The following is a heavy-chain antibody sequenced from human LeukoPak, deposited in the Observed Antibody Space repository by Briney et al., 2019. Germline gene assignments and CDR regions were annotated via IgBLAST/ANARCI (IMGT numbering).Heavy chain of an antibody. Sequence: PGGSLRLSCEASEFTFNDYWMHWVRQGPGKGLVWVSRINSDGNSASYADSVKGRFTISRDNAKNTLYLQMNSLRAEDTAVYYCARGSPTPNSRYFDLWGRGTLVTVSS. D-gene: IGHD4-11*01. CDR1: EFTFNDYW. CDR2: INSDGNSA. J-gene: IGHJ2*01. CDR3: ARGSPTPNSRYFDL. V-gene: IGHV3-74*01.